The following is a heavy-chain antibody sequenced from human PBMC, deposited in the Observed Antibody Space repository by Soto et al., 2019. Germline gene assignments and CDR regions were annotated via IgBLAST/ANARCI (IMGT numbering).Heavy chain of an antibody. CDR2: ISSNSAYM. CDR3: TRDASRDSSARGWFDP. CDR1: GFTFRSFT. J-gene: IGHJ5*02. V-gene: IGHV3-21*01. Sequence: PGGSLSLSCAASGFTFRSFTMNWVRQAPGKGLEWVSTISSNSAYMYYTDALRGRFTISRDNAKNSLHLQMNSLRAEDTAVYYCTRDASRDSSARGWFDPWGPGTLVTVSS. D-gene: IGHD6-13*01.